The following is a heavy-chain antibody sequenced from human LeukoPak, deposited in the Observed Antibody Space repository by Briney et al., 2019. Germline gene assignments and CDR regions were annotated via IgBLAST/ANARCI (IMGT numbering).Heavy chain of an antibody. CDR2: ISAYNGNT. CDR1: GYTFTSYG. CDR3: ARDVGITVAGSFDP. J-gene: IGHJ5*02. V-gene: IGHV1-18*01. D-gene: IGHD6-19*01. Sequence: WASVKVSCEASGYTFTSYGISWVRQAPGQGLEWMGWISAYNGNTNYAQKLQGRVTMTTDTSTSTAYMELRSLRSDDTAVYYCARDVGITVAGSFDPWGQGTLVTVSS.